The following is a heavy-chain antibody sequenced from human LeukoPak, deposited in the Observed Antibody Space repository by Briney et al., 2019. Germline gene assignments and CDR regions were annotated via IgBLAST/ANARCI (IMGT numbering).Heavy chain of an antibody. CDR3: AKVGGIVVVPAAIMGNNWFGP. J-gene: IGHJ5*02. V-gene: IGHV3-23*01. CDR1: GFTFSSYA. Sequence: GGSLRLSCAASGFTFSSYAMSWVRQAPGKGLEWVSAISGSGGSTYYADSVKGRFTISRDNSKNTLYLQMNSLRAEDTAVYYCAKVGGIVVVPAAIMGNNWFGPWGQGTLVTVSS. D-gene: IGHD2-2*01. CDR2: ISGSGGST.